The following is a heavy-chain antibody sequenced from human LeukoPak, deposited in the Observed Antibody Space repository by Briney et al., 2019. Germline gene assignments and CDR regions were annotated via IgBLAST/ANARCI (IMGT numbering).Heavy chain of an antibody. CDR3: ARAGATLRYFDWQDY. J-gene: IGHJ4*02. CDR1: GFTFSSYW. D-gene: IGHD3-9*01. V-gene: IGHV3-7*01. Sequence: PGGSLRLSCAASGFTFSSYWVSWVRQAPGKGLEWVANIKQDGSEKYYVDSVKGRFTISRDNAKNSLYLQMNSLRAEDTAVYYCARAGATLRYFDWQDYWGQGTLVTVSS. CDR2: IKQDGSEK.